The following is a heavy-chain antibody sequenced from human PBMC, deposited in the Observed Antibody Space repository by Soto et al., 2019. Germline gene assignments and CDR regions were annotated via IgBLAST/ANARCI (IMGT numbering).Heavy chain of an antibody. Sequence: LRLSCAASGFTFSSYGMHWVRQAPGKGLEWVAVISYDGSNKYYADPVKGRFTISRDNSKNTLYLQMNSLRAEDTAVYYCAKDRDYSKTYYYGMDVWGQGTTVTVSS. J-gene: IGHJ6*02. CDR1: GFTFSSYG. D-gene: IGHD4-4*01. V-gene: IGHV3-30*18. CDR2: ISYDGSNK. CDR3: AKDRDYSKTYYYGMDV.